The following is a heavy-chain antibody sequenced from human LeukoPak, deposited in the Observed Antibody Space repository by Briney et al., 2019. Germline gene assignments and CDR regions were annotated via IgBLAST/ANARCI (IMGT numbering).Heavy chain of an antibody. D-gene: IGHD2-2*01. CDR1: GYTFTGYY. Sequence: ASVKVSCKASGYTFTGYYIHWVRQAPGQGLEWMGRINPNSGGTNYAQKFQGRVTMTRDTSISTAYMELSRLRSGDTAVYYCARLRYCSSTTCYAEMYYFDYWGQGTPVTVSS. V-gene: IGHV1-2*06. CDR2: INPNSGGT. CDR3: ARLRYCSSTTCYAEMYYFDY. J-gene: IGHJ4*02.